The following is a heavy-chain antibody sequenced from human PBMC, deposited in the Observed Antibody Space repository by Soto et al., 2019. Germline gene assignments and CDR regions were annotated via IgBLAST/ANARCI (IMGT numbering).Heavy chain of an antibody. CDR1: GGSISNSNYY. J-gene: IGHJ5*02. CDR2: IFYSGST. V-gene: IGHV4-39*07. Sequence: PSETLSLTCTVSGGSISNSNYYWGWIRQPPGKGLEWIGTIFYSGSTYYNPSLESRVTISVDPSKNQFSLKVSSVTAADTAVYYCARVSLIDDFWSGYHRHNWFDPWGQGTLVTVSS. D-gene: IGHD3-3*01. CDR3: ARVSLIDDFWSGYHRHNWFDP.